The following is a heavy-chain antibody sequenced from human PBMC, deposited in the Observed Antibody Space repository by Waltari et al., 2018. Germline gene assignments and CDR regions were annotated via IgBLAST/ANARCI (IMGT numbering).Heavy chain of an antibody. CDR2: IIPIFGRA. CDR3: ARGRDTRLLFDY. J-gene: IGHJ4*02. CDR1: GGTFSSYA. Sequence: QVQLVQSGAEVKKPGSSVKVSCKASGGTFSSYAISWVRQAPGQGLAWMGGIIPIFGRANDAQKFQGRVTITADESTSTAYMELSSLRSEDTAVYYCARGRDTRLLFDYWGQGTLVTVSS. D-gene: IGHD4-17*01. V-gene: IGHV1-69*12.